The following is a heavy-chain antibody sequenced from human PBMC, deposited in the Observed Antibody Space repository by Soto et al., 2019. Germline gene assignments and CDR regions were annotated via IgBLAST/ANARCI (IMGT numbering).Heavy chain of an antibody. CDR2: INPSGGST. CDR3: ARDLGTARRSVPYYYGMDV. D-gene: IGHD6-6*01. Sequence: ASVKVSCKASGYTFTSYYMHWVRQAPGQGLEWMGIINPSGGSTSYAQKFQGRVTMIRDTSTSTVYMELSSLRSEDTAVYYCARDLGTARRSVPYYYGMDVWGQGTTVTVSS. V-gene: IGHV1-46*01. CDR1: GYTFTSYY. J-gene: IGHJ6*02.